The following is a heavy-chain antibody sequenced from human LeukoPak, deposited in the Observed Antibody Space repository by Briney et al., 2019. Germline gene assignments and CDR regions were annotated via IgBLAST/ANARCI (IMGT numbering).Heavy chain of an antibody. CDR1: GYTFTSYG. Sequence: ASVKVSCKASGYTFTSYGISWVRQAPGQGLEWMGWISAYNGNTNYAQKLQGRVTMTTDTSTSTAYMELRSLRSDDTAVYYCARDSKPPDLLWFGEGDAFDIWGQGTMVTVSS. D-gene: IGHD3-10*01. V-gene: IGHV1-18*01. CDR2: ISAYNGNT. CDR3: ARDSKPPDLLWFGEGDAFDI. J-gene: IGHJ3*02.